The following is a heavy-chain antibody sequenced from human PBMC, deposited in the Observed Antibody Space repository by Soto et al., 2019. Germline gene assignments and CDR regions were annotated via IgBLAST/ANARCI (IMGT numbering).Heavy chain of an antibody. D-gene: IGHD3-9*01. V-gene: IGHV3-23*01. CDR3: AKDFGNTYYDILTGPLDY. J-gene: IGHJ4*02. CDR2: ISGSGGST. Sequence: GGSLRLSCAASGFTFSSYAMSWVRQAPGKGLEWVSAISGSGGSTYYADSVKGRFTISRDNSKNTLYLQMNSLRAEDTAVYYCAKDFGNTYYDILTGPLDYWGQGTLVTVSS. CDR1: GFTFSSYA.